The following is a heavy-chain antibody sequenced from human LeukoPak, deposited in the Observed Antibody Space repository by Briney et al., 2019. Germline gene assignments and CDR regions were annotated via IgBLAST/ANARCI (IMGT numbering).Heavy chain of an antibody. D-gene: IGHD2-21*02. CDR3: ASLYCGGDCPLG. CDR2: MNPNSGNT. V-gene: IGHV1-8*01. Sequence: ASVKVSCKASGYTFTSYDINWVRQATGQGLEWMGWMNPNSGNTGYAQKFQGRVTMTRNTSISTAYMELSSLRSEDTAVYYCASLYCGGDCPLGWGQGTLVTVSS. J-gene: IGHJ4*02. CDR1: GYTFTSYD.